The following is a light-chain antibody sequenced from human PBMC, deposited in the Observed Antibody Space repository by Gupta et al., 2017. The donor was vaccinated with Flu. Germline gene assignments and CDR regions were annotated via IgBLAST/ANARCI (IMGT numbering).Light chain of an antibody. CDR3: QQRSNWPTT. J-gene: IGKJ5*01. Sequence: PATLSLSPGEVATLSCRASQSVSSYLAWYQQKPGQAPRLLIYDASNRATGIPARFSGSGSGTDFTLTISSLEPEDFAVYYCQQRSNWPTTFGQGTRLEIK. V-gene: IGKV3-11*01. CDR2: DAS. CDR1: QSVSSY.